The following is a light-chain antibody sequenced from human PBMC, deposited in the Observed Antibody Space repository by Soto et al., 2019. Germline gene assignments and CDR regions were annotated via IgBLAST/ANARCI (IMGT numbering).Light chain of an antibody. CDR2: DAY. J-gene: IGKJ4*01. CDR1: QGVGST. Sequence: EIIMTQSPATLSVSPGERVTLSCRASQGVGSTLAWYRRQPGQAPRLLIYDAYIRASGVPARFSGSGSGTEFTLTISGLQSEDFAVYFCQHYKTWPLAFGGGTKVEIK. CDR3: QHYKTWPLA. V-gene: IGKV3-15*01.